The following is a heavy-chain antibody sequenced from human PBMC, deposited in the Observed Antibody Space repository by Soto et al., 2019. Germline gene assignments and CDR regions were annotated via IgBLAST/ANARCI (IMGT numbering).Heavy chain of an antibody. V-gene: IGHV4-34*01. Sequence: SETLSLTCAVYGGSFSGYYWSWIRQPPGKGLEWIGEINHSGSTNYNPSLKSRVTISVDTSKNQFSLKLSSVTDADTAVYYCARGTLAGTINYYYYYGMDVWGQGNTGT. CDR3: ARGTLAGTINYYYYYGMDV. J-gene: IGHJ6*02. CDR1: GGSFSGYY. CDR2: INHSGST. D-gene: IGHD1-7*01.